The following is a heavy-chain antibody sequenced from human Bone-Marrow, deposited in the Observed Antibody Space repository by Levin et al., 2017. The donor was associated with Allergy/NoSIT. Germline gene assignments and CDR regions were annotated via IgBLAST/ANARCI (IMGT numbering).Heavy chain of an antibody. CDR3: ARLQDYTSGYGAQYFDV. CDR2: IYYSGST. J-gene: IGHJ6*02. V-gene: IGHV4-59*01. CDR1: GGSISSEY. Sequence: KPSETLSLTCTVSGGSISSEYWSWIRQSPGKGLEWLGFIYYSGSTKYNPSLKSPITISVDTSRTRFSLTLKSVTAADTAVYYCARLQDYTSGYGAQYFDVWGQGAKVTVSS. D-gene: IGHD3-22*01.